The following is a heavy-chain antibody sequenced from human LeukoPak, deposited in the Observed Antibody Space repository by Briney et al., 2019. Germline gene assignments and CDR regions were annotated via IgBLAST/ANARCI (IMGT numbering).Heavy chain of an antibody. CDR1: GFTFSSYA. V-gene: IGHV3-23*01. CDR3: TKEAGYSCYDYPGY. CDR2: ISGSGYST. J-gene: IGHJ4*02. Sequence: PGRSLRLSCAASGFTFSSYAMSWVRQAPGRGLEWVSAISGSGYSTYYADSVKGRFTISRDNSKNTLYLQMNSLRAEDTAVYYCTKEAGYSCYDYPGYWGQGTLVTVAS. D-gene: IGHD5-12*01.